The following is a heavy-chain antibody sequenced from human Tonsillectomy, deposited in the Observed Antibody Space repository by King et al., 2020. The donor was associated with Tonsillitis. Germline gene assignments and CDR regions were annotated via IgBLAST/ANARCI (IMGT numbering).Heavy chain of an antibody. D-gene: IGHD2-2*01. CDR1: GFTFTSSA. CDR3: AAGGLPGDLTIDY. V-gene: IGHV1-58*02. J-gene: IGHJ4*02. Sequence: KQLVQSGPEVKKPGTSVKVSCKASGFTFTSSAMQWERQARGQRLEWIGWIVVGSGNTNYAQKFQERVTITRDMSTSTAYMELSSLRSEDTAVYYCAAGGLPGDLTIDYWGQGTLVTVSS. CDR2: IVVGSGNT.